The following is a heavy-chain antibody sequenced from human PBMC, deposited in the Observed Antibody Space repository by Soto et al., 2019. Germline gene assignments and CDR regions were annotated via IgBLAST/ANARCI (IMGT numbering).Heavy chain of an antibody. CDR1: GFTFSSYS. CDR2: ISSSSSYI. V-gene: IGHV3-21*01. D-gene: IGHD3-10*01. CDR3: AAVLLWFGESNIPDDAFDI. Sequence: EVQLVESGGGLVKPGGSLRLSCAASGFTFSSYSMNWVRQAPGKGLEWVSSISSSSSYIYYADSVKGRFTISRDNAKNSLYLQMNSLRAEDTAVYYCAAVLLWFGESNIPDDAFDIWGQGTMVTVSS. J-gene: IGHJ3*02.